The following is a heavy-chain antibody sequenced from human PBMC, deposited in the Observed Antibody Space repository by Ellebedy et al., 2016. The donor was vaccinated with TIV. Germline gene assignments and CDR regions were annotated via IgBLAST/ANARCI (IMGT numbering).Heavy chain of an antibody. CDR1: GYSFTSYW. J-gene: IGHJ6*02. CDR3: ARHLTPYYYDSSGYYYGGMDV. D-gene: IGHD3-22*01. Sequence: GESLKISCKGSGYSFTSYWIGWVRQMPGKGLEWMGIIYPGDSDTRYSPSFQGQVTISADKSISTAYLQWSSLKASDTAMYYCARHLTPYYYDSSGYYYGGMDVWGQGTTVTVSS. CDR2: IYPGDSDT. V-gene: IGHV5-51*01.